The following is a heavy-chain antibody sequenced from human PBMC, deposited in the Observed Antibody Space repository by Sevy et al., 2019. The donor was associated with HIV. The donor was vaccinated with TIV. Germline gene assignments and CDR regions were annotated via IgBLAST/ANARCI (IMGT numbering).Heavy chain of an antibody. CDR3: ATTKDSYDTSGYPFDS. V-gene: IGHV1-24*01. CDR2: FDPEDDEK. J-gene: IGHJ4*02. CDR1: GYTLTELS. Sequence: ASVKVSCKVSGYTLTELSLHWVRQAPGKGLEWVGTFDPEDDEKLYAQKFQGRVTMTEDTSTDTAYMELSRLRSEDTAVYYCATTKDSYDTSGYPFDSWGQGTLVTVSS. D-gene: IGHD3-22*01.